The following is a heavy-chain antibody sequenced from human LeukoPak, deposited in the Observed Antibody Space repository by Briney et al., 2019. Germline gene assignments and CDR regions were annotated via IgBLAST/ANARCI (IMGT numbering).Heavy chain of an antibody. CDR3: ARGPRYSPYYYGMDV. CDR1: GFTFSSYS. J-gene: IGHJ6*02. D-gene: IGHD1-1*01. Sequence: GGSLRLSCAASGFTFSSYSMNWVRQAPGKGLEWVSSISSSSSYIYYADSVKGRFTISRGNAKNSLYLQMNSLRAEDTAVYYCARGPRYSPYYYGMDVWGQGTTVTVSS. V-gene: IGHV3-21*01. CDR2: ISSSSSYI.